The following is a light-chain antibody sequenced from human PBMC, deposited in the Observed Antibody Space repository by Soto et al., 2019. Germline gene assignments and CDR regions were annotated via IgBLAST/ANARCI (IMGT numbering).Light chain of an antibody. J-gene: IGKJ4*01. V-gene: IGKV1-27*01. CDR2: SAS. CDR3: QTYKSAPRALT. Sequence: DIQMTQSPSSLSASVGDSVTITCRASQRIGSYVNWYQQKPGQVPKLLIYSASTLQSGVPSRFSGSGSGTDFTLTISSLQPEDVATYYCQTYKSAPRALTFGGGTKVDNK. CDR1: QRIGSY.